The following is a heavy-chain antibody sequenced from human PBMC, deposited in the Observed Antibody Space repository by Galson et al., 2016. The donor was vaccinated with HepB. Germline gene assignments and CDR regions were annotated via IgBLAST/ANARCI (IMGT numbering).Heavy chain of an antibody. CDR2: IYYTGST. Sequence: TLSLTCTVFGGSIGSSSYYWNWIRQHPGKGLEWVGSIYYTGSTYYNPSLKSRLTISVDTSKSQFSLKLTFVTAADTAVYYCVREFSGSWYDSWGQGTLVTVSS. CDR3: VREFSGSWYDS. J-gene: IGHJ5*01. V-gene: IGHV4-31*03. D-gene: IGHD6-25*01. CDR1: GGSIGSSSYY.